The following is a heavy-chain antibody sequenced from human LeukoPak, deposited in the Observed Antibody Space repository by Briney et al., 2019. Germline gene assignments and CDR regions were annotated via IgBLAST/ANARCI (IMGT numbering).Heavy chain of an antibody. D-gene: IGHD3-3*01. V-gene: IGHV4-59*01. CDR2: IYYSGST. Sequence: PSETLSLTCTVSGGSISSYYWSWIRQPPGKGLEWIGYIYYSGSTNYNPSLKSRVTISVDTSKNQFSLKLSSVTAADTAVYYCAGSKFLEWLLPDPGAFDIWGQGTMVTVSS. CDR1: GGSISSYY. J-gene: IGHJ3*02. CDR3: AGSKFLEWLLPDPGAFDI.